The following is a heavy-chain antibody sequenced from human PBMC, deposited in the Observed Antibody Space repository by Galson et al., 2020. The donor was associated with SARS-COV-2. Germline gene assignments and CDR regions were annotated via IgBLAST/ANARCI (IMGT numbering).Heavy chain of an antibody. V-gene: IGHV3-66*01. D-gene: IGHD6-19*01. J-gene: IGHJ4*02. Sequence: GGSLRLSCAASGLTVNSNYMSWVRQAPGKGLEWVSIIYSDGNTYYADSVKGRFTITRDNFKNTLDLQMNSLRAEDMAVYYCARVGLGPGGADYWGQGTLVTVSS. CDR2: IYSDGNT. CDR3: ARVGLGPGGADY. CDR1: GLTVNSNY.